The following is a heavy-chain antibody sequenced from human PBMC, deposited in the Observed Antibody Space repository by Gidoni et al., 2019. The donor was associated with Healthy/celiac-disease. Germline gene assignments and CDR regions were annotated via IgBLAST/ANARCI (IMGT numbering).Heavy chain of an antibody. J-gene: IGHJ5*02. CDR1: GGSFSGYY. D-gene: IGHD6-13*01. Sequence: QVQLQQWGAGLLKPSETLSLTCAVYGGSFSGYYWSWIRQPPGKGLEWIGEINHSGSTNYNPSLKSRVTISVDTSKNQFSLKLSSVTAADTAVYYCARGQIAAARRNWFDPWGQGTLVTVSS. CDR3: ARGQIAAARRNWFDP. CDR2: INHSGST. V-gene: IGHV4-34*01.